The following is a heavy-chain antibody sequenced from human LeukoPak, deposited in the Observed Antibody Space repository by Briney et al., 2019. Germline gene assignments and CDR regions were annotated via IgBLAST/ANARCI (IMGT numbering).Heavy chain of an antibody. V-gene: IGHV1-2*02. D-gene: IGHD3-3*02. CDR2: INPNSGGT. Sequence: ASVKVSCKASGYTFTGYYIHWVRQAPGQGLEWMGWINPNSGGTNYAQKFKGRVTMTRSTSISTAYMELRSLRSEDTAVYFCATFLEPGYFDSWGQGTLVTVSS. CDR1: GYTFTGYY. CDR3: ATFLEPGYFDS. J-gene: IGHJ4*02.